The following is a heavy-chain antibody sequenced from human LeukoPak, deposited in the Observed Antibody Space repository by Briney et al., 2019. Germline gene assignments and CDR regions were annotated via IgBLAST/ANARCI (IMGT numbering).Heavy chain of an antibody. Sequence: SVKVSCKASGGTFSSYAISWVRQAPGQGLEWMGGIIPIFGTANYAQKFQGRVTITADESTSTAYMELSSLRSEDTAVYYCAKDTPSQSITGTTDFDYWGQGTLVTVPS. CDR1: GGTFSSYA. V-gene: IGHV1-69*13. CDR2: IIPIFGTA. CDR3: AKDTPSQSITGTTDFDY. D-gene: IGHD1-20*01. J-gene: IGHJ4*02.